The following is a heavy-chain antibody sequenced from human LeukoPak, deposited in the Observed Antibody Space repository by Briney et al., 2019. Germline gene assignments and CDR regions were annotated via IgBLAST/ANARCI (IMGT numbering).Heavy chain of an antibody. CDR2: IKQDGSEK. Sequence: GGSLRLSCAASGFTFSSYWMSWVRQAPGKGLEWVANIKQDGSEKYYVDSVKGRFTISRDNAKNSLYLQMNGLRAEDTAVYYCARDQNYYDSSGYYYPEYFQHWGQGTLVTVSS. J-gene: IGHJ1*01. CDR3: ARDQNYYDSSGYYYPEYFQH. D-gene: IGHD3-22*01. V-gene: IGHV3-7*01. CDR1: GFTFSSYW.